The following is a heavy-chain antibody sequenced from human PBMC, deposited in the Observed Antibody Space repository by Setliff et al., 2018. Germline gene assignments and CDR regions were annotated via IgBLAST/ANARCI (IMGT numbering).Heavy chain of an antibody. CDR2: IRYDGSNK. CDR3: ARLPYSSSWYYPSYYFDY. J-gene: IGHJ4*02. V-gene: IGHV3-30*02. CDR1: GFTFSSYG. D-gene: IGHD6-13*01. Sequence: PGGSLRLSCAASGFTFSSYGMHWVRQAPGKGLEWVAFIRYDGSNKYYADSVKGRFTISRDNSKNTLYLQMNSLRAEDTAVYYCARLPYSSSWYYPSYYFDYWGQGTLVTVSS.